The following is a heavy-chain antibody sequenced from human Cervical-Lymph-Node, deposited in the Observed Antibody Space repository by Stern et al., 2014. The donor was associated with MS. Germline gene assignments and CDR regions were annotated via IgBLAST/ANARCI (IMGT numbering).Heavy chain of an antibody. V-gene: IGHV3-30*18. CDR1: GFPFSSYA. CDR2: LSFDGSNE. CDR3: AKDAGSPTWTRDYYAMAA. Sequence: VQLVESGGGVVLPGRSLRLSCAASGFPFSSYAMHWVRQAPGKGLEWVAVLSFDGSNECYADSVKGRFTISRDNSKNMLYLQMSSLRVEDTALYYCAKDAGSPTWTRDYYAMAAWGQGTTVTVSS. D-gene: IGHD3/OR15-3a*01. J-gene: IGHJ6*02.